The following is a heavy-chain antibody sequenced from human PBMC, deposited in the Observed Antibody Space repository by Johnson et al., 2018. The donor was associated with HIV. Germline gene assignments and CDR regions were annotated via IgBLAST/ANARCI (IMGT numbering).Heavy chain of an antibody. Sequence: QVQLVESGGGVVQPGRSLRLSCVVSGFSFSGFAMHWVRQAPGKGLDWMAVISYDGRNQQYAESVKGGFTISRDNYKNPLDLQMSSVRPEDTAVYYCARDLAPRPPARLDVFDVWGQGTMVTVS. CDR2: ISYDGRNQ. D-gene: IGHD2-15*01. CDR1: GFSFSGFA. CDR3: ARDLAPRPPARLDVFDV. V-gene: IGHV3-30-3*01. J-gene: IGHJ3*01.